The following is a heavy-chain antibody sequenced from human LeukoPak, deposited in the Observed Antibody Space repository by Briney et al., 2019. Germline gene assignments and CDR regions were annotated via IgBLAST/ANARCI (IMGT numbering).Heavy chain of an antibody. Sequence: SETLSLTCTVSGGSISSSSYYWGWIRQPPGKGLEWIGSIYYSGSTYYNPSLKSRVTISVDTSKNQFSLELSSVTAADTAVYYCASGDGVYFDYWGQGTLVTVSS. J-gene: IGHJ4*02. D-gene: IGHD2-21*02. V-gene: IGHV4-39*01. CDR3: ASGDGVYFDY. CDR2: IYYSGST. CDR1: GGSISSSSYY.